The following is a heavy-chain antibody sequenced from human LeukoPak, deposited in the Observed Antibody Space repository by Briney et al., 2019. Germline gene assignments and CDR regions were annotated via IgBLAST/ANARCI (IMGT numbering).Heavy chain of an antibody. Sequence: PSETLSLTCTVSGGSINSYYWSWIRQPPGKGLEWIGYVYYSGATNYNPSLKSRLTISVDTSKNQFSLELTSVTAADTAVYYCARHRRDSAAARYFDYWGQGTLVTVSS. D-gene: IGHD6-13*01. CDR2: VYYSGAT. J-gene: IGHJ4*02. CDR1: GGSINSYY. CDR3: ARHRRDSAAARYFDY. V-gene: IGHV4-59*08.